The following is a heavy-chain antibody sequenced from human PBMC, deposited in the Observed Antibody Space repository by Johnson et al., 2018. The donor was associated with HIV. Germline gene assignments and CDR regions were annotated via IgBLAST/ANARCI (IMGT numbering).Heavy chain of an antibody. CDR2: IYSGGST. Sequence: EKLVESGGDLVKPGGSLRFSCAASGFIFTKAWMSWVRQAPGTGLEWVSVIYSGGSTYYADPVTGRFTISRDNSKNTLYLQMNSLRAEDTAVYYCARDEVAGAFDIWGQGTMVTVSS. J-gene: IGHJ3*02. CDR3: ARDEVAGAFDI. V-gene: IGHV3-66*01. CDR1: GFIFTKAW.